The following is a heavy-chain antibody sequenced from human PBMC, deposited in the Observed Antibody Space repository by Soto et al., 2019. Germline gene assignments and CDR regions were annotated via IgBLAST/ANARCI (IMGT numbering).Heavy chain of an antibody. CDR1: GYTFTDYD. CDR3: EVTDSY. Sequence: QIQVVQSRAEVKKPGASVRVSCETSGYTFTDYDINWLRQAPGQGLEWMGWMSPDSGNAGYAQQFQRRVTMTSETSIRTAYMELRSLRSEDTAVYYCEVTDSYWGQGTMVTVSS. D-gene: IGHD2-21*02. CDR2: MSPDSGNA. J-gene: IGHJ4*02. V-gene: IGHV1-8*01.